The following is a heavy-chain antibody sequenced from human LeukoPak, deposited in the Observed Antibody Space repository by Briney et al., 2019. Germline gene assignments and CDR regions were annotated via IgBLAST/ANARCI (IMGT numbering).Heavy chain of an antibody. CDR2: IIPIFGTA. CDR1: GGTFSSYA. V-gene: IGHV1-69*13. CDR3: ARSYGDADY. J-gene: IGHJ4*02. Sequence: ASVKVSCKASGGTFSSYAISWVRQAPGQGLEWMGGIIPIFGTANYAQEFRGRVTITADESTSTAYMELSSLRSGDTAVYYCARSYGDADYWGQGTLVTVSS. D-gene: IGHD4-17*01.